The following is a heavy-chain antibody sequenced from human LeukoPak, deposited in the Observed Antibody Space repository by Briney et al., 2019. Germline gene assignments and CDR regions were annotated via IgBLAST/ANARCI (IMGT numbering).Heavy chain of an antibody. CDR1: GFTFSDHA. CDR2: ISGSGGST. Sequence: PGGSLRLSCVASGFTFSDHAMSWVRQVPGKGLEWASAISGSGGSTYYADSVKGRFTISRDNSKNTLYLQMNSLRAEDTAVYYCAKEPGIAAAGHDAFDIWGQGTMVTVSS. D-gene: IGHD6-13*01. CDR3: AKEPGIAAAGHDAFDI. J-gene: IGHJ3*02. V-gene: IGHV3-23*01.